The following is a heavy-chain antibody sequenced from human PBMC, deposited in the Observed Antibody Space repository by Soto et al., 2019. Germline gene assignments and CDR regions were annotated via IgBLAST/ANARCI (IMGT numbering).Heavy chain of an antibody. CDR3: ARGTVTPGLDY. J-gene: IGHJ4*02. D-gene: IGHD4-17*01. CDR1: GGSFSGYY. CDR2: INHSGST. V-gene: IGHV4-34*01. Sequence: SETLSLTCAVDGGSFSGYYWSWIRQPPGKGLEWIGEINHSGSTNYNPSLKSRFTISRDNAKNSLYLQMNSLRAEDTAVYYCARGTVTPGLDYWGQGTLVTVSS.